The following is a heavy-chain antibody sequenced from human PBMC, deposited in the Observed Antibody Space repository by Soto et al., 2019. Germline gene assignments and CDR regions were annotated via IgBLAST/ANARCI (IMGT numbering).Heavy chain of an antibody. CDR3: AREGYSGYHYDY. CDR2: IYSGGST. D-gene: IGHD5-12*01. V-gene: IGHV3-53*01. CDR1: GFTVSSNY. J-gene: IGHJ4*02. Sequence: PGGSLRLSCAASGFTVSSNYMSWVRQAPGKGLEWVSVIYSGGSTYYAGSVKGRFTISRDNSKNTLYLQINSLRAEDTAVYDCAREGYSGYHYDYWGQGTLVAVSS.